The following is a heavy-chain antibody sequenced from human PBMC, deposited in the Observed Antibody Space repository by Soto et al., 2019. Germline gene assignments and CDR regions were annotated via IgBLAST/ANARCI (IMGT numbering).Heavy chain of an antibody. CDR2: MNPNSGNT. D-gene: IGHD2-15*01. CDR3: ARGKSPRYCSGGSCSIFDY. J-gene: IGHJ4*02. V-gene: IGHV1-8*01. Sequence: ASVKVSCKASGYTFTGYDINWVRQATGQGLEWKGWMNPNSGNTGYAQKFQGRVTMTRNTSISTAYMELSSLRSEDTAVYYCARGKSPRYCSGGSCSIFDYWGQGTLVTVSS. CDR1: GYTFTGYD.